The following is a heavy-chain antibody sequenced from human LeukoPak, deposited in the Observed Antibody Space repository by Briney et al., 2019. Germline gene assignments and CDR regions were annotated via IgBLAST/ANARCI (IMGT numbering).Heavy chain of an antibody. CDR2: IYHSGST. CDR1: GYSISSGYY. V-gene: IGHV4-38-2*02. Sequence: PSETLSLTCTVSGYSISSGYYWGWIRQPPGKGLEWIGSIYHSGSTYYNPSLKSRVTISVDTSKNHFSLKLSSVTAADTAVYYCARGSERLVLSYFDPWGQGTLVTVSS. J-gene: IGHJ5*02. D-gene: IGHD1-1*01. CDR3: ARGSERLVLSYFDP.